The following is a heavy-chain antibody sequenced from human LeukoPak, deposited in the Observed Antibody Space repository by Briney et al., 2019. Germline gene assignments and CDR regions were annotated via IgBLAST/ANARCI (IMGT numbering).Heavy chain of an antibody. CDR1: GYTFTTYG. D-gene: IGHD7-27*01. Sequence: ASVKVSCKASGYTFTTYGISWVRQAPGQGLEWVGWISPYNGNTKYAQKFQGRVTMTTDTSTSTASMELRSLRSDDTAVYYCAMKLGTYYFDYWGKGTLVTVSS. CDR2: ISPYNGNT. V-gene: IGHV1-18*01. CDR3: AMKLGTYYFDY. J-gene: IGHJ4*02.